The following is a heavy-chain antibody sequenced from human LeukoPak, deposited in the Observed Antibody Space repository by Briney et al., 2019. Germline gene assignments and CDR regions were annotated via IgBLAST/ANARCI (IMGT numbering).Heavy chain of an antibody. V-gene: IGHV1-18*01. D-gene: IGHD4-17*01. Sequence: ASVKVSCKTSGFTFTNYGISWVRQAPGQGLGWMGRISAYNGNTHSAQSLQGRVTMTTDTSTSTAYMELRSLRSDDTAVYYCARDPGLGDSVLYFQHWGQGTLVSVSS. CDR2: ISAYNGNT. J-gene: IGHJ1*01. CDR1: GFTFTNYG. CDR3: ARDPGLGDSVLYFQH.